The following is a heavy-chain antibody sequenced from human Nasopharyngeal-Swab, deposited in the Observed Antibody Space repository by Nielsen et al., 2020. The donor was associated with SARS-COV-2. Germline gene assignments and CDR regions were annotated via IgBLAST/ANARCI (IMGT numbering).Heavy chain of an antibody. D-gene: IGHD3-22*01. Sequence: GESLKISCKGSGYSFTSYWIGWVRQTPGKGLEWMGIIYPGDSDTRYSPSFHGQVTISADKSISTAYLQCSSLKASDTAMYYCARNLYDSSGYYFDYWGQGTLVTVSS. CDR1: GYSFTSYW. V-gene: IGHV5-51*01. CDR3: ARNLYDSSGYYFDY. CDR2: IYPGDSDT. J-gene: IGHJ4*02.